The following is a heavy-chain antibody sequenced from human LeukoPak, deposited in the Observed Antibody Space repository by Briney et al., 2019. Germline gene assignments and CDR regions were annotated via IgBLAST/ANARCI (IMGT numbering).Heavy chain of an antibody. CDR2: IYHSGST. J-gene: IGHJ3*02. Sequence: SQTLSLTCAVSGVSISSGGYSWRWIRQPPGKGLEWIGYIYHSGSTYYNPSLKSRVTISVDRSKNQFSLKLSSVTAADTAVYYCARDRKSGVTAVDAFDIWGQGTMVTVSS. D-gene: IGHD2-21*02. V-gene: IGHV4-30-2*01. CDR1: GVSISSGGYS. CDR3: ARDRKSGVTAVDAFDI.